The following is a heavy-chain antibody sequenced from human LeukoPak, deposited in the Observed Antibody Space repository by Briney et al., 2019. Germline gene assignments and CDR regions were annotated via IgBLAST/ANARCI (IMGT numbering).Heavy chain of an antibody. J-gene: IGHJ3*02. Sequence: GGSLRLSCAASGFTFSSYAMSWVRQAPGKGLEWVSAISGSGGSTYYADSVKGRFTISRDNSKNTLYLQMNSLRAEDTAVYYCASDIVVVPAAVRDDAFDIWGQGTMVTVSS. V-gene: IGHV3-23*01. CDR3: ASDIVVVPAAVRDDAFDI. CDR2: ISGSGGST. D-gene: IGHD2-2*02. CDR1: GFTFSSYA.